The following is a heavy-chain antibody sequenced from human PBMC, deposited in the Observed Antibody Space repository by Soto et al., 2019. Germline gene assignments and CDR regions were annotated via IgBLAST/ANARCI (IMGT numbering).Heavy chain of an antibody. V-gene: IGHV1-18*01. J-gene: IGHJ4*02. Sequence: QVQVVQSGVEVKVPGASVKLACKASGYTFTNYGLTWVRQAPGQGLEWMGWVSGYNRNTNYAQKFEDRVITTTDPSTSTVFMERRSLTPDDSGIDFWARERQWEPLMYWGQGTLLTVSP. CDR3: ARERQWEPLMY. CDR2: VSGYNRNT. CDR1: GYTFTNYG. D-gene: IGHD1-26*01.